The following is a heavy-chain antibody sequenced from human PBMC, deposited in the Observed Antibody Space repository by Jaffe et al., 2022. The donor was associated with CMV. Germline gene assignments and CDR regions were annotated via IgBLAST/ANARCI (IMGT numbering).Heavy chain of an antibody. Sequence: EVQLVQSGAEGKKSGESLKISCKASGYTFTTYWIAWVRQMPGKGLEWMGSIYPGDSDTRSSPSFQGQVTISADKSISTAYVQWTSLKGSDTAMYYCARSSDSSGHEVDQWGQGTLVTVSS. V-gene: IGHV5-51*01. D-gene: IGHD3-22*01. J-gene: IGHJ4*02. CDR1: GYTFTTYW. CDR2: IYPGDSDT. CDR3: ARSSDSSGHEVDQ.